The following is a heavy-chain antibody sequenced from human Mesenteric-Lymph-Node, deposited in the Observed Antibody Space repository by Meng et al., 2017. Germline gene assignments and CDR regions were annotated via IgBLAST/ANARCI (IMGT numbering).Heavy chain of an antibody. CDR1: GFSLSTSGVG. CDR2: IYWDDDK. CDR3: AHGYYDSSGYLFGDY. J-gene: IGHJ4*02. V-gene: IGHV2-5*02. Sequence: QLTLTESGPKLVKPTQTLTLTCTFSGFSLSTSGVGVGWIRQPPGKALEWLALIYWDDDKRYSPSLKSRLTITKDTSKNQVVLTMTNMDPVDTATYYYAHGYYDSSGYLFGDYWGQGTLVTVSS. D-gene: IGHD3-22*01.